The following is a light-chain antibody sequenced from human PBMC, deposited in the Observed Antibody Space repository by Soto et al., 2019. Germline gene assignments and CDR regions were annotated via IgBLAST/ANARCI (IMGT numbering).Light chain of an antibody. CDR3: QQGSTFPLT. CDR2: DAS. V-gene: IGKV1-9*01. Sequence: IQLTQSPSSLSASVGDRVTITCRASQGISSYLGWYQQKPGKAPNLLIYDASTLHSGVPSRFSGSGSGTDFTLTISSLQPEDFATYYCQQGSTFPLTFGGGTKVDIK. J-gene: IGKJ4*01. CDR1: QGISSY.